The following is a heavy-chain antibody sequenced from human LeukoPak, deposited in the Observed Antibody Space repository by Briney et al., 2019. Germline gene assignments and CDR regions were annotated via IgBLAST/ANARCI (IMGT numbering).Heavy chain of an antibody. D-gene: IGHD3/OR15-3a*01. CDR3: ARYSGLGY. J-gene: IGHJ4*02. V-gene: IGHV3-74*01. CDR2: INSDGSST. CDR1: GFTFSSYW. Sequence: GGSLRLSCAASGFTFSSYWLHWVRQAPGKGLVRVSRINSDGSSTSYADSVKGRFTISRDNAKNTLYLQMNSLRAEDTAVYYCARYSGLGYWGQGTLVTVSS.